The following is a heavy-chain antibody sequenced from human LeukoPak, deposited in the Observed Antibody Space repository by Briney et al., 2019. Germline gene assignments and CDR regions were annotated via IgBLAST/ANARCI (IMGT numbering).Heavy chain of an antibody. V-gene: IGHV1-69*13. D-gene: IGHD3-10*01. CDR2: IIPIFGTA. CDR1: GGTFSSYA. CDR3: ARDSRDYGSGSSQYYFDY. Sequence: ASVKVSRKASGGTFSSYAISWVRQAPGQGLEWMGGIIPIFGTANYAQKFQGRVTITADESTSTAYMELSSLRSEDTAVYYCARDSRDYGSGSSQYYFDYWGQGTLVTVSS. J-gene: IGHJ4*02.